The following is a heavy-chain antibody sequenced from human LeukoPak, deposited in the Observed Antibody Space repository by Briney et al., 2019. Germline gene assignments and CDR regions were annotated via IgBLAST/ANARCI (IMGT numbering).Heavy chain of an antibody. Sequence: GSSVKVSCKASGGTFSSYAISWVRQAPGQGLEWMGRIIPMFGTANYAQKFQGRVTITTDESTSTAYMELSSLRSEDTAVYYCASAGYYYGSGSYYNGPFDYWGQGTLVTVSS. J-gene: IGHJ4*02. D-gene: IGHD3-10*01. V-gene: IGHV1-69*05. CDR2: IIPMFGTA. CDR3: ASAGYYYGSGSYYNGPFDY. CDR1: GGTFSSYA.